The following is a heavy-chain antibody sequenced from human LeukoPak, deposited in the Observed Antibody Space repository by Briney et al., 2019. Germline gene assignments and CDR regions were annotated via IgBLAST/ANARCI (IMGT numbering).Heavy chain of an antibody. CDR2: ISSSSSYI. V-gene: IGHV3-21*01. D-gene: IGHD3-3*01. J-gene: IGHJ6*02. Sequence: GGSLRLSCAASGFTFSSYSMNWVRQAPGKGLEWVSSISSSSSYIYYADSVKGRFTISRDNAKNSLYLQMNSLRAEDTAVYYCARYYDFWSGYFSGMDVWGQGTTVTVSS. CDR3: ARYYDFWSGYFSGMDV. CDR1: GFTFSSYS.